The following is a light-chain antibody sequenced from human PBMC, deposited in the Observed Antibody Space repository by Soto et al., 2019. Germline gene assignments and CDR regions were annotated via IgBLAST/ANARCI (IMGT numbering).Light chain of an antibody. J-gene: IGLJ2*01. Sequence: QSVLTQPPSVSGDPGQRVTISCTGSSSNIGAGYDVHWYQQLPGTAPNLLIYGNSNRPSGVPDRFSGSKSGTSASLAITGLQAEDEADYYCQSYDSSLSAVVFGGGTKLTVL. CDR1: SSNIGAGYD. CDR2: GNS. CDR3: QSYDSSLSAVV. V-gene: IGLV1-40*01.